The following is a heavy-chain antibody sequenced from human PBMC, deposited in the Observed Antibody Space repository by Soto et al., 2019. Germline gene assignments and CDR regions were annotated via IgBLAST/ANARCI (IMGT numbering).Heavy chain of an antibody. Sequence: QVHLVQSGAEVKKPGSSVKVSCKVSGGTFNTYAISWVRQAPGQGLEWMGGIIPVFRAPDYAQKFQGRVTITADESARTAYMELKGLGSEDTAVYYCARDKGRPQVGGNYYYITYVWGQGTSVTVSS. J-gene: IGHJ6*02. CDR3: ARDKGRPQVGGNYYYITYV. D-gene: IGHD2-2*01. CDR1: GGTFNTYA. V-gene: IGHV1-69*12. CDR2: IIPVFRAP.